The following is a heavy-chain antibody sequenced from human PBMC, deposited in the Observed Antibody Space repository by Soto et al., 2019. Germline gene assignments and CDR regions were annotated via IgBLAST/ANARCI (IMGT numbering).Heavy chain of an antibody. D-gene: IGHD3-9*01. V-gene: IGHV3-7*05. CDR1: GFTFSSYW. Sequence: GGSLRLSCAASGFTFSSYWMSWVRQAPGKGLEWVANIKQDGSEKYYVDSVKGRFTISRDNAKNSLYLQMNSLRAEDTAVYYCARVLRYFDWSYYYYGMDVWGQGTTVTVSS. CDR3: ARVLRYFDWSYYYYGMDV. CDR2: IKQDGSEK. J-gene: IGHJ6*02.